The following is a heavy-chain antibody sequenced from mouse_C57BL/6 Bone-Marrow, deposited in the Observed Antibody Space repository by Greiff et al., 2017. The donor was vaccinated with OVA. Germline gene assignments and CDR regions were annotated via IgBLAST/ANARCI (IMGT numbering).Heavy chain of an antibody. CDR3: ARVDYYGSSPFAY. J-gene: IGHJ3*01. V-gene: IGHV5-6*01. Sequence: EVHLVESGGDLVKPGGSLKLSCAASGFTFSSYGMSWVRQTPDKRLEWVATISSGGSYTYYPDSVKGRFTISRDNAKNTLYLQMISLKSEDTAIYYCARVDYYGSSPFAYWGQGTLVTVSA. CDR1: GFTFSSYG. CDR2: ISSGGSYT. D-gene: IGHD1-1*01.